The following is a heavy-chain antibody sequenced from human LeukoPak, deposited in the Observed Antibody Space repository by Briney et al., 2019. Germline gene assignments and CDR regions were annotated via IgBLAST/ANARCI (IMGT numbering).Heavy chain of an antibody. J-gene: IGHJ4*02. V-gene: IGHV3-23*01. CDR1: GFTFSSYA. CDR3: AKYSSSRSGYFDY. D-gene: IGHD6-13*01. Sequence: GGSLRLSCAASGFTFSSYAMSWVRQAPGEGLEWVSAISGSGGSTYYADSVKGRFTISRDNSKNTLYLQMNSLRAEDTAVYYCAKYSSSRSGYFDYWGQGTLVTVSS. CDR2: ISGSGGST.